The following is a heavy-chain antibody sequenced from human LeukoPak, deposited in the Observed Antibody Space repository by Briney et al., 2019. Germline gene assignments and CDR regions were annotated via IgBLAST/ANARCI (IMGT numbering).Heavy chain of an antibody. CDR2: TKSKTDGGTT. CDR1: GFTFSNAW. J-gene: IGHJ4*02. Sequence: GGSLRLSCAASGFTFSNAWMSWVRQAPGKGLEWVGRTKSKTDGGTTDYAAPVKGRFTISRDDSKNTPYLEMNSLKIEDTAVYYCTTGRSGGSCPYWGQGTLVTVSS. D-gene: IGHD2-15*01. CDR3: TTGRSGGSCPY. V-gene: IGHV3-15*01.